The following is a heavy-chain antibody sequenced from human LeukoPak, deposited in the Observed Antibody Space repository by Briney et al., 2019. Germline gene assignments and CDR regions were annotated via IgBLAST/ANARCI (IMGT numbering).Heavy chain of an antibody. D-gene: IGHD7-27*01. Sequence: GGSLRLSCAATGFTFSSYTMSWVRQAPGKGLKWVSTITTGGPNTYYADSVKGRFTVSRDDSKNTLYLQMNSLRAEDTAVYYCAKDGGLWVSAHWGDSWGRGTLVTVSS. CDR1: GFTFSSYT. J-gene: IGHJ4*02. V-gene: IGHV3-23*01. CDR2: ITTGGPNT. CDR3: AKDGGLWVSAHWGDS.